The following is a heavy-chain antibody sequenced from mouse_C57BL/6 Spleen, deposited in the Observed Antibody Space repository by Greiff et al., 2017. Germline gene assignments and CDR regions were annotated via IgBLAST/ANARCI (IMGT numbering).Heavy chain of an antibody. V-gene: IGHV5-17*01. Sequence: DVHLVESGGGLVKPGGSLKLSCAASGFTFSDYGMHWVRQAPEKGLEWVAYISSGSSTIYYADTVKGRFTISRDNAKNTLFLQMTSLRSEDTAMYYCGGGGWGNGYFDVWGTGTTVTVSS. CDR3: GGGGWGNGYFDV. CDR2: ISSGSSTI. CDR1: GFTFSDYG. J-gene: IGHJ1*03. D-gene: IGHD2-3*01.